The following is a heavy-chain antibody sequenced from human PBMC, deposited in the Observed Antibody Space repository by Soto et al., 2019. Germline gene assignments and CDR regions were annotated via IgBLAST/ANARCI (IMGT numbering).Heavy chain of an antibody. V-gene: IGHV1-69*10. CDR2: IIPILGIA. Sequence: ASVKVSCKASGCTFSSYTINWVRQAPGQGLEWMGGIIPILGIANYAQKFQGRVTIIADKSTSTAYMELSSLRSEDTAVYYCAHTTLSTYYYDSSDEAFDICGQGTMVTVSS. CDR1: GCTFSSYT. D-gene: IGHD3-22*01. CDR3: AHTTLSTYYYDSSDEAFDI. J-gene: IGHJ3*02.